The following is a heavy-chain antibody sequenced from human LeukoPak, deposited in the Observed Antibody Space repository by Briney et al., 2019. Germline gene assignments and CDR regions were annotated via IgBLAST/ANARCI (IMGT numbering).Heavy chain of an antibody. D-gene: IGHD5-18*01. CDR3: AKDADTAMLFYFDY. CDR2: IIPIFGIA. J-gene: IGHJ4*02. V-gene: IGHV1-69*04. Sequence: SVKVSCKASGGTFSSYAISWVRQAPGQGLEWMGRIIPIFGIANYAQKFQGRVTITADKSTSTAYMELSSLRAEDTAVYYCAKDADTAMLFYFDYWGQGTLVTVSS. CDR1: GGTFSSYA.